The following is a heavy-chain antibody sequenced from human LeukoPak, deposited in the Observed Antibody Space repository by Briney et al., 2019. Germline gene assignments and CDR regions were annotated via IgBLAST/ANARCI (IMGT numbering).Heavy chain of an antibody. D-gene: IGHD2-2*02. J-gene: IGHJ6*03. Sequence: SGGSLRLSCAASGFTVSSNYMSWVRQAGGKGMEWVSVIYSGGRTYYADSVKGRFTISRDNSKNTLYLQMNSLRAEDTAAYYCASKRDIVVVPAAIKGLHYYYYYMDVWGKGTTVTVSS. V-gene: IGHV3-53*01. CDR3: ASKRDIVVVPAAIKGLHYYYYYMDV. CDR2: IYSGGRT. CDR1: GFTVSSNY.